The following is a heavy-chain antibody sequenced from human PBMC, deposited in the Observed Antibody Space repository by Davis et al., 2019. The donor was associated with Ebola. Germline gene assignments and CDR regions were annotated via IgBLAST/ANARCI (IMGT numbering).Heavy chain of an antibody. D-gene: IGHD1/OR15-1a*01. CDR1: GFTFSSYA. Sequence: WGSLTLSCAASGFTFSSYAMNWVRQDPGKGLEWVSSISSSSSYIYYADSVKVRFTISRDNAKNSLYLQMNSLRAEDTAVYYCAGAFGITGTEDYWGQGTLVTVSS. V-gene: IGHV3-21*01. J-gene: IGHJ4*02. CDR2: ISSSSSYI. CDR3: AGAFGITGTEDY.